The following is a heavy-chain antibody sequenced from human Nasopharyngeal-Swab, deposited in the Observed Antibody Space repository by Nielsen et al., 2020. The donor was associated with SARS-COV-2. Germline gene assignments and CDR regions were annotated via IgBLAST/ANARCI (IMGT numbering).Heavy chain of an antibody. CDR1: GYTFTSYY. Sequence: ASLKVSCKASGYTFTSYYMHWVRQAPGQGLEWMGIINPSGGSTSYAQKFQGRVTMTRDTSTSTVYMELSSLRSEDTAVYYCAITMVRGYGMDVWGQGTTVTVSS. CDR3: AITMVRGYGMDV. D-gene: IGHD3-10*01. V-gene: IGHV1-46*01. CDR2: INPSGGST. J-gene: IGHJ6*02.